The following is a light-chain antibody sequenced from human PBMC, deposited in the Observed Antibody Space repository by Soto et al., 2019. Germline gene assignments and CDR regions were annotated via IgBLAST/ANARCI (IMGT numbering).Light chain of an antibody. V-gene: IGKV3-20*01. CDR2: GTS. Sequence: EIVLTQSPGTLSLSPGERATLSCRADRSVSDTLLTWFQQKPGQAPRLLIFGTSHRAPGIPDRFSGSGSGTDFTLTISRLEPADFAVYYGQHYGDSSWTFCQGTNVDIK. CDR3: QHYGDSSWT. J-gene: IGKJ1*01. CDR1: RSVSDTL.